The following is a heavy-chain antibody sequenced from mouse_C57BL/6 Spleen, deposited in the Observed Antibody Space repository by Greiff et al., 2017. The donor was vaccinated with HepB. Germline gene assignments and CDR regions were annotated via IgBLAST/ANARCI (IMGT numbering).Heavy chain of an antibody. CDR2: IDPSDSYT. V-gene: IGHV1-59*01. D-gene: IGHD1-1*01. Sequence: QVQLQQPGAELVRPGTSVKLSCKASGYTFTSYWMHWVKQRPGQGLEWIGVIDPSDSYTNYNQKFKGKATLTVDTSSSTAYMQLSSLTSEDSAVYFCARPGSSYGYFDVWGTGTTVTVSS. CDR1: GYTFTSYW. CDR3: ARPGSSYGYFDV. J-gene: IGHJ1*03.